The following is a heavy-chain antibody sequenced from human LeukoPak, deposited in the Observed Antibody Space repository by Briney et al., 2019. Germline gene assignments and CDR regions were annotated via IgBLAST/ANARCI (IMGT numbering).Heavy chain of an antibody. Sequence: SGPTLVKPTQTLTLTCTFAGFSLTTNGVGVGWVRQPPGKALEWLAVIYWDEDKHYSPSLKSRLTITKDISKNQVVLTMTNMGAVDTATYYCVHSDIMTDTYFQHWSQGTLVTVSS. V-gene: IGHV2-5*02. CDR3: VHSDIMTDTYFQH. J-gene: IGHJ1*01. CDR2: IYWDEDK. CDR1: GFSLTTNGVG. D-gene: IGHD2-21*02.